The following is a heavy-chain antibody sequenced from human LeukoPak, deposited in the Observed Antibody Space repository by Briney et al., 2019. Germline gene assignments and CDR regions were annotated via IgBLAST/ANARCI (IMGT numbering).Heavy chain of an antibody. D-gene: IGHD1-26*01. V-gene: IGHV4-61*08. CDR3: ARWGEGGTTWSFLY. J-gene: IGHJ4*02. Sequence: SETLSLTCTVSGGSISSGGYYWSWIRQHPGKGLEWIGYIYYSGSSNYNPSLKSRVTISVDSSKNQFSLKLNSVTAADTAVYYCARWGEGGTTWSFLYWGQRTLVIVSS. CDR2: IYYSGSS. CDR1: GGSISSGGYY.